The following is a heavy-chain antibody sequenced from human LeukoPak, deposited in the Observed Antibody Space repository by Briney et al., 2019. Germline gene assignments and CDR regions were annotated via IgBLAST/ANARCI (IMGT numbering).Heavy chain of an antibody. V-gene: IGHV1-2*02. CDR3: ARGYCSSTSCYIEFWFDP. Sequence: ASVKVSCKASGYTFTGYYMHWVRQAPRQGLEWMGWINPNSGGTNYAQKFQGRVTMTRDTSISTAYMELSRLRSDDTAVYYCARGYCSSTSCYIEFWFDPWGQGTLVTVSS. CDR1: GYTFTGYY. D-gene: IGHD2-2*02. J-gene: IGHJ5*02. CDR2: INPNSGGT.